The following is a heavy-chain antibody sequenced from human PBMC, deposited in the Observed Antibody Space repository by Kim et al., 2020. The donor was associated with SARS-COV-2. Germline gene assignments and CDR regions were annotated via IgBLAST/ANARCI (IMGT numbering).Heavy chain of an antibody. V-gene: IGHV4-59*01. J-gene: IGHJ5*02. D-gene: IGHD3-22*01. CDR2: IYYSGST. CDR3: ARDRHYDSSGYINWFDP. Sequence: SETLSLTCTVSGGSISSYYWSWIRQPPGKGLEWIGYIYYSGSTNYNPSLKSRVTISVDTSKNQFSLKLSSVTAADTAVYYCARDRHYDSSGYINWFDPWGQGTLVTVSS. CDR1: GGSISSYY.